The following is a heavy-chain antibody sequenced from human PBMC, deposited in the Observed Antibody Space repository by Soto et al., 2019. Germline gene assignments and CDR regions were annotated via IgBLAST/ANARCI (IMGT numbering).Heavy chain of an antibody. V-gene: IGHV3-21*01. CDR2: ISSSSSYI. J-gene: IGHJ6*02. CDR3: ARDRCSSTSCYTLYSYYYYGMDV. D-gene: IGHD2-2*02. Sequence: GGSLRLSCAASGFTFSSYSMNWVRQAPGKGLEWVSSISSSSSYIYYADSVKGRFTISRDNAKNSLYLQMNSLRAEDTAVYYCARDRCSSTSCYTLYSYYYYGMDVWGQGTTVTVSS. CDR1: GFTFSSYS.